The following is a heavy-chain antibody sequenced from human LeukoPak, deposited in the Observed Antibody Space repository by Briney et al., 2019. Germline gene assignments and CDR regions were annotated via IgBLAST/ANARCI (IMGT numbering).Heavy chain of an antibody. CDR2: IYSGGST. CDR3: ARDSGGDGYFDY. V-gene: IGHV3-53*01. CDR1: GFTVSSNY. J-gene: IGHJ4*02. D-gene: IGHD2-21*02. Sequence: GGSLRLSCAASGFTVSSNYMSWVRQAPGKGLEWVSVIYSGGSTYYADSVKGRFTISRDNSKNTLYLQTNSLRAEDTAVYYCARDSGGDGYFDYWGQGTLVTVSS.